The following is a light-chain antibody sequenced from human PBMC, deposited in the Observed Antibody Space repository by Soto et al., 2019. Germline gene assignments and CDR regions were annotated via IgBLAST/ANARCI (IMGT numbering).Light chain of an antibody. CDR1: SSDVGGYNY. CDR3: ISYTSSRTYV. J-gene: IGLJ1*01. V-gene: IGLV2-14*01. Sequence: QSALTQPASVSGSPGQSITVSCTGTSSDVGGYNYVSWYQQHPGKAPKLIIYEVSNRPSGVSNRFSGSKSGNTASLAISGLQAEDEADYYCISYTSSRTYVFGTGTKLTVL. CDR2: EVS.